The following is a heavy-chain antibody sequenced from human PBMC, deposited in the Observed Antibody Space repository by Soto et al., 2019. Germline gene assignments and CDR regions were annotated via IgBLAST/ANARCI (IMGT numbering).Heavy chain of an antibody. D-gene: IGHD1-26*01. CDR2: IWYDGSNK. V-gene: IGHV3-33*01. J-gene: IGHJ4*02. Sequence: QVPLVESGGGVVQPGRSLRLSCAASGFTFSSYGMHWVRQAPGKGLEWVAVIWYDGSNKYYADSVKGRFTISRDNSKTSLYLQMISLRAEDTAVYYCARVSEGGRYDGGLDYWCQGTLVTVSS. CDR1: GFTFSSYG. CDR3: ARVSEGGRYDGGLDY.